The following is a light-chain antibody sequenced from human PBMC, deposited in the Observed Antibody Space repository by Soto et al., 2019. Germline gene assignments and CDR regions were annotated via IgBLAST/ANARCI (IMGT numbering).Light chain of an antibody. CDR2: GAS. J-gene: IGKJ1*01. V-gene: IGKV3-20*01. CDR3: QQYGSSPWT. CDR1: QSVGSSY. Sequence: EIVLTQSPGTLSLSPGERATLSCRASQSVGSSYLACYQQKPGQAPRLLIYGASSRATDIPDRFSGSVSGTDFTLTTSRLEPEDFAVYYCQQYGSSPWTFGQGTKVDIK.